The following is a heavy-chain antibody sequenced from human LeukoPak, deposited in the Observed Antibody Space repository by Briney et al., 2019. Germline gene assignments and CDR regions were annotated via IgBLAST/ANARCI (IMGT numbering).Heavy chain of an antibody. Sequence: GGSLRLSCVASGFMFNSYSMSWVRQAPGKGLEWVSLISGSGDYTNYADSVKGRFAISRDNAKNTVYLQMNSLRGEDTAVFYCAKDRYGSGSFFEDWGQGTLVTVSS. D-gene: IGHD3-10*01. CDR1: GFMFNSYS. CDR2: ISGSGDYT. V-gene: IGHV3-23*01. CDR3: AKDRYGSGSFFED. J-gene: IGHJ4*02.